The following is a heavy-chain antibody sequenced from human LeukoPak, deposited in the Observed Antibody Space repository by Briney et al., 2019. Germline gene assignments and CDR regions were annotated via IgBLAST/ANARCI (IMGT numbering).Heavy chain of an antibody. CDR3: ARQGYCSSTSQTCPFDI. CDR1: GYSFTSYW. J-gene: IGHJ3*02. V-gene: IGHV5-51*01. D-gene: IGHD2-2*01. Sequence: HGESLKISCKGSGYSFTSYWIGWARQMPGKGLEWMGIIYPGDSDTRYSPSFQGQVTISADKSISTAYLQWSSLKASDTAMYYCARQGYCSSTSQTCPFDIWGQGTMVTVSS. CDR2: IYPGDSDT.